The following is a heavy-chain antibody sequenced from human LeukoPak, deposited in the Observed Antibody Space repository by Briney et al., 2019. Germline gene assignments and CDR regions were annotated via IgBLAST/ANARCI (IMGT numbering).Heavy chain of an antibody. Sequence: WASVKVSCEASGGTFSSYAISWVRQAPGQGLEWMGRIIPILGIANYAQKFQGRVTITADKSTSTAYMELSSLRSEDTAVYYCASLGSAAGITGGYWGQGTLVTVSS. CDR1: GGTFSSYA. J-gene: IGHJ4*02. V-gene: IGHV1-69*04. D-gene: IGHD6-13*01. CDR2: IIPILGIA. CDR3: ASLGSAAGITGGY.